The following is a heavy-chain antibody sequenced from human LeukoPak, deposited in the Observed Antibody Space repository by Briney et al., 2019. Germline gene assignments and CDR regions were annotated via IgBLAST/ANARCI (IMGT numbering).Heavy chain of an antibody. Sequence: SETLSLTCSVSGGSISSYYWSWIRQPPGKGREWIGHIYYSGSTNYNPSLKSRVTISVDTSKNQFSLKLSSVTAADTAVYYCARRGGGGSFVNWFDPWGQGTLVTVSS. CDR1: GGSISSYY. CDR2: IYYSGST. CDR3: ARRGGGGSFVNWFDP. V-gene: IGHV4-59*08. J-gene: IGHJ5*02. D-gene: IGHD2-15*01.